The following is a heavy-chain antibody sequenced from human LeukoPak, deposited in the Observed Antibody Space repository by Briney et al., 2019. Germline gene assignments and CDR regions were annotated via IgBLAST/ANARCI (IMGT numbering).Heavy chain of an antibody. CDR1: GYTFTGYY. Sequence: ASVKVSCKASGYTFTGYYIHWVRQAPGQGLEWMGWINANSGGTKYAQKFQGGVTMTRDMSISTAYMELSRLGSDDTAVYYCARENSDWAFDYWGQETLVSVSS. CDR3: ARENSDWAFDY. J-gene: IGHJ4*02. V-gene: IGHV1-2*02. D-gene: IGHD6-19*01. CDR2: INANSGGT.